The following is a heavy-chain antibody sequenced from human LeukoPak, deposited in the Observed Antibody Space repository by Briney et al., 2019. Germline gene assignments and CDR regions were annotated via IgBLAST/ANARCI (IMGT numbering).Heavy chain of an antibody. J-gene: IGHJ4*02. D-gene: IGHD6-19*01. Sequence: SETLSLTCTASGFSITCSDWSWVRQPPGKGLEWIGYIYNSGSTNYNPSLKSRVTVSLDTSKNQFSLKLTSETATDTAVYYCAVMCSGWSKKFDHWGQGTLVTVSS. V-gene: IGHV4-59*01. CDR3: AVMCSGWSKKFDH. CDR1: GFSITCSD. CDR2: IYNSGST.